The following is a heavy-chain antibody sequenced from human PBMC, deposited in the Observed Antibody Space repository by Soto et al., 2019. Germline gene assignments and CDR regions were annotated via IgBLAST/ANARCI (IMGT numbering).Heavy chain of an antibody. V-gene: IGHV1-69*13. Sequence: SVKVSCKASGGTFNIYAISWVRQAPGQGLEWMGGIIPIFGTADYAQKFQGRITITADESTSTAYMELSSLRSEDTAVYYCASHWGQAKRYYYYGMDVWGQGTTVTSP. J-gene: IGHJ6*02. CDR1: GGTFNIYA. CDR2: IIPIFGTA. CDR3: ASHWGQAKRYYYYGMDV. D-gene: IGHD7-27*01.